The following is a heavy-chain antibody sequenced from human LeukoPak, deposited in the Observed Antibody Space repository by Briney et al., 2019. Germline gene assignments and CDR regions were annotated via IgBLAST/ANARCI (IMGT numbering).Heavy chain of an antibody. CDR2: ISGSGGDT. V-gene: IGHV3-23*01. CDR1: GFTFSSYA. CDR3: AKARGATYGTYYFDY. Sequence: TGGSLRLSCAASGFTFSSYAMNWVRQAPGKGLEWVSISGSGGDTYYADSVKGRFTISRDNSKNTLYLQMNSLRAEDTVVYYCAKARGATYGTYYFDYWGQGTLVTVSS. J-gene: IGHJ4*02. D-gene: IGHD4/OR15-4a*01.